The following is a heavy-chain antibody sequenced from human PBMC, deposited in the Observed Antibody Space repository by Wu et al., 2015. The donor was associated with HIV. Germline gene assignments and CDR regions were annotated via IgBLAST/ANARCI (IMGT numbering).Heavy chain of an antibody. D-gene: IGHD2-2*01. CDR2: INPNSGGT. Sequence: QVQLVQSGAEVKKPGASVKVSCKASGYTFTGYYMHWVRQAPGQGLEWMGWINPNSGGTNYAQKFQGRVTMTRDTSISTAYMELSRLRSDDTAVYYCARSLGGSISRGVIVPAAMNYYYYMDVWGKGTTVTVSS. CDR3: ARSLGGSISRGVIVPAAMNYYYYMDV. J-gene: IGHJ6*03. CDR1: GYTFTGYY. V-gene: IGHV1-2*02.